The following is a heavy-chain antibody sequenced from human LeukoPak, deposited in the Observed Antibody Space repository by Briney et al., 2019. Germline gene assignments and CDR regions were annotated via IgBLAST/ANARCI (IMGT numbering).Heavy chain of an antibody. V-gene: IGHV1-18*01. CDR3: ARDSSDMQQWLAPFDY. Sequence: GASVKVSCKASGYTFTSYGISWVRQAPGQGLEWMGWISAYNGNTNYAQKLQGRVTMTTDTSTSTAYMELRSLRSDDTAVYYCARDSSDMQQWLAPFDYWGQGTLVTVSS. CDR1: GYTFTSYG. D-gene: IGHD6-19*01. CDR2: ISAYNGNT. J-gene: IGHJ4*02.